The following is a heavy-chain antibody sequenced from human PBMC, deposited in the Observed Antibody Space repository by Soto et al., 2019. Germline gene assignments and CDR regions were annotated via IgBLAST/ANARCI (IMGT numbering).Heavy chain of an antibody. V-gene: IGHV3-48*03. Sequence: PGGSLRLSCAASGFTFSSYEMNWVRQAPGKGLEWVSYISSSGSTMYYADSVKGRFTISRDNAKNSLYLQMNSLRAEDTAVYYCASITSGRFNYWGQGTLVTVSS. CDR3: ASITSGRFNY. J-gene: IGHJ4*02. CDR1: GFTFSSYE. D-gene: IGHD6-19*01. CDR2: ISSSGSTM.